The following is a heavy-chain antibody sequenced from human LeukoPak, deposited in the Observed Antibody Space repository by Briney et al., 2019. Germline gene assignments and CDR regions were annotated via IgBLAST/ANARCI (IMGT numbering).Heavy chain of an antibody. V-gene: IGHV4-59*01. J-gene: IGHJ4*02. D-gene: IGHD5-18*01. CDR3: ARCYRNGYNYFDY. CDR1: GDSISSYY. Sequence: SETLSLTCTVSGDSISSYYWSWIRQPPGKGLEWIGYIYYSGSTNCNPSLKSRVTISVDTSKTQFSLKLSSVTAADTAVYYCARCYRNGYNYFDYWGQGTLVTVSS. CDR2: IYYSGST.